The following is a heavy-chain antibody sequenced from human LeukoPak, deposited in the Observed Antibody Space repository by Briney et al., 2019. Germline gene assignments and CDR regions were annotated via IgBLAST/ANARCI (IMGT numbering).Heavy chain of an antibody. CDR2: IYYSGST. CDR1: GGSISSHY. Sequence: SETLSLTCTVSGGSISSHYWSWIRQPPGKGLEWIGYIYYSGSTNYNPSLKSRVTISVDTSKNQFSLKLSSVTAADTAVYYCARSSGIAAAGYFDYWGQGTLVTDSS. J-gene: IGHJ4*02. CDR3: ARSSGIAAAGYFDY. V-gene: IGHV4-59*11. D-gene: IGHD6-13*01.